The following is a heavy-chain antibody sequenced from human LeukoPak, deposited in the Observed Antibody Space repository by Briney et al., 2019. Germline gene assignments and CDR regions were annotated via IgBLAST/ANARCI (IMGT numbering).Heavy chain of an antibody. Sequence: PGGSLRLSCAASGRTFTEYYMHWIRQAPGKGLEWVSFIGGTAGNTYYADSVKGRFTISRDNSKNTLYLQMNSLRAEDTAVYYCAKDLGGATQNYYYYYMDVWGKGTTVTVSS. CDR1: GRTFTEYY. CDR2: IGGTAGNT. J-gene: IGHJ6*03. V-gene: IGHV3-11*04. CDR3: AKDLGGATQNYYYYYMDV. D-gene: IGHD1-26*01.